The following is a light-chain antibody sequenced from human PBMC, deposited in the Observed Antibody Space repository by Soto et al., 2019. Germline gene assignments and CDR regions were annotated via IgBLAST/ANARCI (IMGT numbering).Light chain of an antibody. J-gene: IGKJ1*01. CDR1: QSISNH. CDR3: HQTYSSPPT. V-gene: IGKV1-39*01. CDR2: AAS. Sequence: DIQMTQSPSSLSASVEDRVIITCRASQSISNHLNWYQQKPGKAPKLLIFAASSLQSGVPSRFSGSRSGPDFTLTISSLQPEDFATHYSHQTYSSPPTFGQGTKVDIK.